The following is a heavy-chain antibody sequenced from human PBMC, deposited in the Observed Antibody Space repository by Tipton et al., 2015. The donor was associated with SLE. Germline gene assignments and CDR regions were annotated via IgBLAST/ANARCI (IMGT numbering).Heavy chain of an antibody. Sequence: TLSLTCTVSGGSISSGSHYWSWIQQPAGKGLEWIGRIYTSGSTNYNPSLKSRVTISVDTSKNQFSLKLSSVTAADTAVYYCARDPVAGRGIDYWGQGTLVTVSS. V-gene: IGHV4-61*02. CDR3: ARDPVAGRGIDY. CDR1: GGSISSGSHY. J-gene: IGHJ4*02. CDR2: IYTSGST. D-gene: IGHD6-19*01.